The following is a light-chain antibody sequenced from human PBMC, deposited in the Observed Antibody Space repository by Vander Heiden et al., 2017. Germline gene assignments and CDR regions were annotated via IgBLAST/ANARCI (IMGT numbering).Light chain of an antibody. J-gene: IGKJ4*01. V-gene: IGKV3-11*01. CDR1: QSISSY. CDR3: HQRSNWPLT. Sequence: EIVLTQSQATLSLSPGERATLSCRASQSISSYLAWYQQKPGQAPRLLIYDASNRATGIPARFSGSGSGTDFTLTISSLEPEDFAVYYCHQRSNWPLTFGGGTKVEI. CDR2: DAS.